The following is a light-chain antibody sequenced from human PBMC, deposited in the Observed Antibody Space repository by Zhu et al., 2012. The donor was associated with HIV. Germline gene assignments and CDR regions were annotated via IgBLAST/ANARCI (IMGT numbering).Light chain of an antibody. CDR3: QQYGSLLT. CDR2: GAS. Sequence: EIVLTQSPGTLSVSPGETATLSCRASQTVSNNYLAWYQQRPGQAPRLLIYGASARAAGIPDRFSGSGSATDFTLTISRLEPEDFAVYYCQQYGSLLTYG. J-gene: IGKJ4*02. CDR1: QTVSNNY. V-gene: IGKV3-20*01.